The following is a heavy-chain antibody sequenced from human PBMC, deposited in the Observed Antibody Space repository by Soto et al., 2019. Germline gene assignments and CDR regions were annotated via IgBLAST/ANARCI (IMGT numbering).Heavy chain of an antibody. J-gene: IGHJ3*02. V-gene: IGHV1-18*01. D-gene: IGHD3-22*01. CDR3: ARDLYCDSSGYYSLDAFDI. CDR1: GYTFTSYG. Sequence: ASVKVSCKAYGYTFTSYGISWVRQAPGQGLEWMGWISAYNGNTNYAQKLQGRVTMTTDTSTSTAYMELRSLRSDDTAVYYCARDLYCDSSGYYSLDAFDIWGQGTMVTVSS. CDR2: ISAYNGNT.